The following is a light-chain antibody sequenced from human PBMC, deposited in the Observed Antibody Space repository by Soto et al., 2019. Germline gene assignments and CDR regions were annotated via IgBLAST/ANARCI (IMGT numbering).Light chain of an antibody. CDR1: SSNIGSNY. CDR3: AAWDDSLSGPV. V-gene: IGLV1-47*01. CDR2: RNN. J-gene: IGLJ7*01. Sequence: QSVLTQPPSASGTPGQRVTISCSGSSSNIGSNYVYWYQQLPGTAPKLLIYRNNQRPSGVPDRFSGSKSGTSASLAISGLRSEDEADYYCAAWDDSLSGPVFGGGTQLDRPR.